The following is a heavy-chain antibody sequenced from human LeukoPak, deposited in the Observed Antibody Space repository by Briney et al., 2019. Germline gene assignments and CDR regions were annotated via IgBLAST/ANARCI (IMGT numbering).Heavy chain of an antibody. D-gene: IGHD4/OR15-4a*01. V-gene: IGHV3-21*04. CDR3: ARRAGANSHPYDY. Sequence: VWTLRLSCAPSLFTLSSHSMNWVHQAPRNGLEGVSSISSSSSYIYYADSLKARFTISRDNSKNTLYLQMNSVTAEDTAVYYCARRAGANSHPYDYWGQGTLVTVSS. J-gene: IGHJ4*02. CDR2: ISSSSSYI. CDR1: LFTLSSHS.